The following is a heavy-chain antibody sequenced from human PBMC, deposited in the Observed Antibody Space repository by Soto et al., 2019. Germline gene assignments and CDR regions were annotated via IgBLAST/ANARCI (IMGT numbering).Heavy chain of an antibody. CDR3: ARCTIDSSGSKDYYYYGMDV. CDR2: INPNSGGT. D-gene: IGHD3-22*01. J-gene: IGHJ6*02. V-gene: IGHV1-2*02. Sequence: GXSVKVSCKASVYTFTCYYMHWVRQAPGQGLEWMGWINPNSGGTNYAQKFQGRVTMTRDTSISTAYMELSRLRSDDTAVYYCARCTIDSSGSKDYYYYGMDVWGQGTTVTVSS. CDR1: VYTFTCYY.